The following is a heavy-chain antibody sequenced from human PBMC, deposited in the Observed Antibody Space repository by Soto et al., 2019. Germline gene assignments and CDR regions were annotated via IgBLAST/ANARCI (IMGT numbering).Heavy chain of an antibody. CDR3: ARHRFKSYDNTVYYDVDY. CDR2: ISGHNGDT. J-gene: IGHJ4*01. V-gene: IGHV1-18*04. CDR1: GYSFTNYG. D-gene: IGHD3-22*01. Sequence: QVQLVQSGAEVKKPGASVKVSCKASGYSFTNYGISWVRQAPGQGPEWMGWISGHNGDTNHPQSLQGRVTMTTDTSRNTAYMELRSLRSDDTAVYYCARHRFKSYDNTVYYDVDYWGHGTLVTVSS.